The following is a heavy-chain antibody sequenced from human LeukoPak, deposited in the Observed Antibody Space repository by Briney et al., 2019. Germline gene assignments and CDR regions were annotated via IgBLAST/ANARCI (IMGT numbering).Heavy chain of an antibody. J-gene: IGHJ6*03. D-gene: IGHD2/OR15-2a*01. Sequence: GGSLRLSCAASGFTFSSYGMSWVRQAPGKGLEWVSAISGSGGSTYYADSVKGRFTISRDNSKNTLYLQMNSLRAEDTAVYYCAKGGEIFTRSRYYYYMDVWGKGTTVTISS. CDR3: AKGGEIFTRSRYYYYMDV. CDR2: ISGSGGST. CDR1: GFTFSSYG. V-gene: IGHV3-23*01.